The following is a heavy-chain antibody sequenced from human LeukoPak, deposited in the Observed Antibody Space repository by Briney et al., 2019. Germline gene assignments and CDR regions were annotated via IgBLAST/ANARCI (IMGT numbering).Heavy chain of an antibody. CDR3: ARSSDRAFDI. D-gene: IGHD6-19*01. V-gene: IGHV3-23*01. CDR2: ISGSGSTT. J-gene: IGHJ3*02. CDR1: GFTFSSHA. Sequence: PGGSLRLSCAASGFTFSSHAMSWVRQAPGKGLEWVSGISGSGSTTYYADSVKGRFTISRDHSKNTLFLQMNSLRAEDTAVYYCARSSDRAFDIWGQGTMVTVSS.